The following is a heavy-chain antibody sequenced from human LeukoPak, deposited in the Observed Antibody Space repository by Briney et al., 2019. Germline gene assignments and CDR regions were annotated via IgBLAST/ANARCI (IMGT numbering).Heavy chain of an antibody. J-gene: IGHJ3*02. CDR2: IWYDGSNK. D-gene: IGHD3-10*01. CDR3: AKIALLRGMEVFDI. CDR1: GFTFSSYG. V-gene: IGHV3-33*06. Sequence: PGGSLRLSCAASGFTFSSYGMHWVRQAPGKGLEWVAVIWYDGSNKYYADSVKGRFTISRDNSKNTLYLRMNSLRAEDTAVYYCAKIALLRGMEVFDIWGQGTMVTVSS.